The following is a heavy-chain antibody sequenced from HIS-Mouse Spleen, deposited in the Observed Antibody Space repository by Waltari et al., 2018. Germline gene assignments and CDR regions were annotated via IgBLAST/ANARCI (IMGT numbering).Heavy chain of an antibody. CDR2: IDWDDDK. D-gene: IGHD6-19*01. J-gene: IGHJ4*02. CDR1: GLSPSTSGTC. CDR3: ARIAEGYTSGWYAFDY. Sequence: QVTLRESGPALVKPTQTLTLTCTFSGLSPSTSGTCVSCIRHPPGKALEWLARIDWDDDKYYSTSLQTRLTISRDTSKNQVVLTMTNMDPLDTATYYCARIAEGYTSGWYAFDYWGQGTLVTVSS. V-gene: IGHV2-70*15.